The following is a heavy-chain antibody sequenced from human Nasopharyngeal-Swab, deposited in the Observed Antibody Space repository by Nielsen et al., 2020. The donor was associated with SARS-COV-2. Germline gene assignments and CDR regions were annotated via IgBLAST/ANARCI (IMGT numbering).Heavy chain of an antibody. CDR1: GFTFSSYS. CDR2: ISSSSSTI. J-gene: IGHJ4*02. V-gene: IGHV3-48*02. D-gene: IGHD1-26*01. Sequence: GESLKISCAASGFTFSSYSMNWVRQAPGKGLEWVSYISSSSSTIYYADSVKGRFTISRDNAKNSLYLQMNSLRDEDTAVYYCARESGSYIDYWGQGTLVTVSS. CDR3: ARESGSYIDY.